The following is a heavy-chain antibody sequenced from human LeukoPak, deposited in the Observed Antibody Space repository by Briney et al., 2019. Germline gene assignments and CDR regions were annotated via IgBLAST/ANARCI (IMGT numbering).Heavy chain of an antibody. CDR3: ARGVYIAAAQYGY. CDR1: GGSFSGYY. V-gene: IGHV4-59*01. D-gene: IGHD6-13*01. Sequence: PSETLSLTCAVYGGSFSGYYWSWIRQPPGKGLEWIGYIYYSGTTNYNPSLKSRVTISVDTSKNQFSLKLSSVTAADTAVYYCARGVYIAAAQYGYWGQGTLVTISS. J-gene: IGHJ4*02. CDR2: IYYSGTT.